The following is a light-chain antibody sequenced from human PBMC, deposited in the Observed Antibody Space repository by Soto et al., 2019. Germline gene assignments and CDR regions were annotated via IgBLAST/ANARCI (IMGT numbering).Light chain of an antibody. CDR3: RQYGSSPSYP. J-gene: IGKJ2*01. Sequence: EIVLTQSPGTLSLSPGERATLSCRASQSLSSYLAWYQQKPGQAPRLLIYGASSRATGIPDRFSGSGSGTDFTLPISRLEPEDFAVYYCRQYGSSPSYPFRQGTKLEI. V-gene: IGKV3-20*01. CDR2: GAS. CDR1: QSLSSY.